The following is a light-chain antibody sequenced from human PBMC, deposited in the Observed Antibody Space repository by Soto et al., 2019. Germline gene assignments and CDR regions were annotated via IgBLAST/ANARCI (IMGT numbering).Light chain of an antibody. J-gene: IGKJ4*01. CDR2: DAS. Sequence: EIVLTQSPATLSLSPGERATLSCRASQSVSTYLAWFQQKPGQAPRLLIYDASTRATGIPARFSGSGSGTDFTLTSSSLEPEDFAVYYCQQGTNWPPLTFGGGTKVEIK. V-gene: IGKV3-11*01. CDR1: QSVSTY. CDR3: QQGTNWPPLT.